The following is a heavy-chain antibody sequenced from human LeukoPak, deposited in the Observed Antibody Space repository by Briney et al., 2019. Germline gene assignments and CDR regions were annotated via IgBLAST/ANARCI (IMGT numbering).Heavy chain of an antibody. CDR1: GGSISSTTYY. CDR3: ARDWRIAVARHNCFDP. CDR2: IYYSGST. J-gene: IGHJ5*02. V-gene: IGHV4-39*07. D-gene: IGHD6-19*01. Sequence: PSETLSLTCTVSGGSISSTTYYWGWIRQPPGKGLEWIGSIYYSGSTYYSPSLKSRVTISVNTSKKQFSLKLSSVTAADTAVYYCARDWRIAVARHNCFDPWGQGTLVTVSS.